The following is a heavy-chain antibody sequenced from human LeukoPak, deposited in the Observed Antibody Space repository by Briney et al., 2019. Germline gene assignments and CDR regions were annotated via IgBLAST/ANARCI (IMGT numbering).Heavy chain of an antibody. J-gene: IGHJ4*02. V-gene: IGHV3-23*01. CDR2: ISGSGDST. CDR3: AWRAASATLDY. CDR1: GFTFTNYA. Sequence: PGGSLRLSCAASGFTFTNYAMSWVRQAPGKGLEWVSSISGSGDSTYYADSVKGRFTISRDNSENTLYLQMNSLRAEDTAVYYCAWRAASATLDYWGQGTLVTVSS. D-gene: IGHD6-25*01.